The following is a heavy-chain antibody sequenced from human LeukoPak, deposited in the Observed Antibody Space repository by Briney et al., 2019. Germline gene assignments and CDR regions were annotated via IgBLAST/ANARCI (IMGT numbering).Heavy chain of an antibody. CDR2: IYYGETT. Sequence: SETLSLTCSVSGGSVSSDTYYWSWIRQPPGKGLEWIGYIYYGETTKYNPSHKSRVTISVDRSKNQFSLRLTSVTAADTAVYFCAGGGQWFAFDYWGRGTLVTVSS. V-gene: IGHV4-61*01. CDR3: AGGGQWFAFDY. D-gene: IGHD3-10*01. CDR1: GGSVSSDTYY. J-gene: IGHJ4*02.